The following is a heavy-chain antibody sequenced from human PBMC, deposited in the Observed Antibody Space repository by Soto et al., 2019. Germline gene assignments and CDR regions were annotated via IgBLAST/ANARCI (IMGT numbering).Heavy chain of an antibody. CDR1: GFTFSIYS. V-gene: IGHV3-48*01. D-gene: IGHD3-22*01. J-gene: IGHJ4*02. CDR3: ARDYDSSGYPRYYFDY. Sequence: GGSLRLSCAASGFTFSIYSMNWVRQAPGKGLEWVSYIMPGSSHIFYADSVKGRFTISRDNAKNSLYLQMNSLRAEDTAVYHCARDYDSSGYPRYYFDYWGQGTLVTVSS. CDR2: IMPGSSHI.